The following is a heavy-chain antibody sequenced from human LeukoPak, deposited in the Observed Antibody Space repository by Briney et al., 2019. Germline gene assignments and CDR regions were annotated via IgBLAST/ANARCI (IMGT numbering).Heavy chain of an antibody. D-gene: IGHD5-12*01. CDR1: GFTFDDYA. V-gene: IGHV3-9*01. J-gene: IGHJ3*02. Sequence: GGSLRLSCAASGFTFDDYAMHWVRQAPGKGLEWVSGISWNSGSIGYADSVKGRFTISRDNAKNSLYLQMNSLRAEDTALYYCAPWLHAFDIWGQGTMVTVSS. CDR2: ISWNSGSI. CDR3: APWLHAFDI.